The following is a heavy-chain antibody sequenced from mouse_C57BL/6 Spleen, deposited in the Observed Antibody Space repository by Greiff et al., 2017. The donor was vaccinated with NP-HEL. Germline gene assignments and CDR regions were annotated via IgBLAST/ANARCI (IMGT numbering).Heavy chain of an antibody. CDR3: TRGYGSSPWA. Sequence: QVQLQQSGAELVRPGASVTLSCKASGYTFTDYEMHWVKQTPVHGLEWIGAIDPETGGTAYNQKFKGKAILTADKSSSTAYMELRSLTSEDSAVYFCTRGYGSSPWAWGQGTTLTVSS. V-gene: IGHV1-15*01. D-gene: IGHD1-1*01. CDR1: GYTFTDYE. CDR2: IDPETGGT. J-gene: IGHJ2*01.